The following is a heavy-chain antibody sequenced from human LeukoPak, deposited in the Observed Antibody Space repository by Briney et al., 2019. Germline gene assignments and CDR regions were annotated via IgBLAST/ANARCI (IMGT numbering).Heavy chain of an antibody. CDR3: ARGPIIVVVPAAMFDFDY. CDR2: IIPILGIA. CDR1: GGTFSSYT. Sequence: ASVKVSCKASGGTFSSYTISWVRQAPGQGLECMGRIIPILGIANYAQKFQGRVTMTRDTSTSTVYMELSSLRSEDTAVYYCARGPIIVVVPAAMFDFDYWGQGTLVTVSS. J-gene: IGHJ4*02. V-gene: IGHV1-69*02. D-gene: IGHD2-2*01.